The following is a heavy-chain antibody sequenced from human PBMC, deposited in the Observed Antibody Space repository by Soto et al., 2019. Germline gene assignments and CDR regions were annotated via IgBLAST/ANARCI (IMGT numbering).Heavy chain of an antibody. CDR3: ARDKNTYYYGSGSYRFDY. CDR2: ISSSSSYT. CDR1: GFTFSDYY. J-gene: IGHJ4*02. Sequence: QVQLVESGGGLVKPGGSLRLSCAASGFTFSDYYVSWIRQAPGKGLEWVSYISSSSSYTNYADSVKGRFTISRDNAKNSLYLQMNSLRAEDTAVYYCARDKNTYYYGSGSYRFDYWGQGTLVTVSS. V-gene: IGHV3-11*06. D-gene: IGHD3-10*01.